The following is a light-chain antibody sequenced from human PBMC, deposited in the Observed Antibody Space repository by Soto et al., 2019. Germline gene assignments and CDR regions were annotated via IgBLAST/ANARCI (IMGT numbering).Light chain of an antibody. CDR2: WAS. CDR1: QNVLDRSNNKNY. J-gene: IGKJ1*01. Sequence: DIVMTQSPDSLAVSLGERATIKCRSSQNVLDRSNNKNYLAWYQQKPGQSPRLLIYWASTRESGVPDRFSGSGSRTDFTLTIISLQAEDVAVYYCQQYYDTLWTFGQGTKVEIK. CDR3: QQYYDTLWT. V-gene: IGKV4-1*01.